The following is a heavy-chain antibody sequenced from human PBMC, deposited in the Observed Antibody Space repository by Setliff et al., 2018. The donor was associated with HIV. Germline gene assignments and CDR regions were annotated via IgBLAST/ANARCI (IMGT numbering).Heavy chain of an antibody. J-gene: IGHJ6*02. D-gene: IGHD3-22*01. CDR2: ISAYNGNT. V-gene: IGHV1-18*01. CDR3: ARDFPMIVVVIFKGQNYYGMDV. Sequence: ASVKVSCKASGYTFTSYGISWVRQAPGQGLEWMGWISAYNGNTNYAQKLQGRVTTTTDTSTNTAYMELRSLRSDDTAVYYCARDFPMIVVVIFKGQNYYGMDVWGQGTTVTVSS. CDR1: GYTFTSYG.